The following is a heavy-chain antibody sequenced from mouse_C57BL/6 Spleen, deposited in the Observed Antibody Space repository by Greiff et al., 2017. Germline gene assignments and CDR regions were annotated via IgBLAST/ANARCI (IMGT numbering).Heavy chain of an antibody. Sequence: QVQLKESGPELVKPGASVKISCKASGYAFSSSWMNWVKQRPGKGLEWIGRIYPGDGDTNYNGKFKGKATLTADKSSSTAYMQLSSLTSEDSAVCFCALQLGQMDYWGQGTSVTVSS. CDR1: GYAFSSSW. CDR3: ALQLGQMDY. J-gene: IGHJ4*01. CDR2: IYPGDGDT. D-gene: IGHD4-1*02. V-gene: IGHV1-82*01.